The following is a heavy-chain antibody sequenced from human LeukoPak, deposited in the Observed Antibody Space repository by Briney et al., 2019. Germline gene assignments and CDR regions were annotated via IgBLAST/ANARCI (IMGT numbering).Heavy chain of an antibody. J-gene: IGHJ3*02. V-gene: IGHV4-59*01. D-gene: IGHD2/OR15-2a*01. Sequence: KPSETLSLTCTVSGGSISSYYWSWLRQPPGKGLEWIGYIYYSGSTNYNPSLKSRITISVDTSKNQFSLKLTSVTAADTAVYYCARDQYRAFDIWGQGTMVTVFS. CDR1: GGSISSYY. CDR2: IYYSGST. CDR3: ARDQYRAFDI.